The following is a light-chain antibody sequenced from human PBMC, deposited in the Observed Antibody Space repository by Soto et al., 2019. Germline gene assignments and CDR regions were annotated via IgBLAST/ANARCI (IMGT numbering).Light chain of an antibody. J-gene: IGKJ2*01. V-gene: IGKV3-15*01. CDR2: GAS. Sequence: EIVMTQSPATLSVSPGERATLSCRASRSVSSNLAWYQQKPGQAPRLLMYGASTRATGIPARFSGSGSGTAFTITISSLQYEDFAVYYCQQYNNWPPYTFGKGTKLEIK. CDR1: RSVSSN. CDR3: QQYNNWPPYT.